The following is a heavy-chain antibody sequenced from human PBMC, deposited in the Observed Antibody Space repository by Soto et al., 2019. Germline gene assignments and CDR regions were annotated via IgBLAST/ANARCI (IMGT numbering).Heavy chain of an antibody. J-gene: IGHJ4*02. Sequence: QVQLQESGPGLVKPSQTLSLTCTVSGDSMTTVGYYWTWIRQHPGQGLEWIGFISYSGSTYSSSSLKGRVAISADTSKNQCSLKLNSVTAADTAVYYCTRGDYWGQGTLVTVSS. V-gene: IGHV4-31*03. CDR2: ISYSGST. CDR3: TRGDY. CDR1: GDSMTTVGYY.